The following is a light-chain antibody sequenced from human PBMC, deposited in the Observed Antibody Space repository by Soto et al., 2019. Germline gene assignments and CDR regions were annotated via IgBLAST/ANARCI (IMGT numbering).Light chain of an antibody. J-gene: IGKJ3*01. CDR2: GAL. CDR1: QLVVTSY. V-gene: IGKV3-20*01. Sequence: EIVFTQSPGTLSLSPWERSTLSCRASQLVVTSYLHWYQHRPGQAPRLLISGALTRATGIPDRFSGSGSGTDFTLTISRLEPEDCAVYYCQLFGRSPTFGPGTKVDIK. CDR3: QLFGRSPT.